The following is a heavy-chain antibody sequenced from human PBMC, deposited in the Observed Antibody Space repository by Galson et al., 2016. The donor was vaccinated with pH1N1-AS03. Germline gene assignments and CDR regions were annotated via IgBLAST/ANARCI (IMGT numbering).Heavy chain of an antibody. Sequence: ETLSLTCSVSSGSITTHYWSWIRQSPGKGLQWIACVRPSGTPDCTPFPDSRVTTAVDTSKNQFSLTLTSVTATDTAVYYCARGAREGYNFHKRGGYFDYWGLGRLATVSS. D-gene: IGHD5-24*01. CDR3: ARGAREGYNFHKRGGYFDY. J-gene: IGHJ4*02. V-gene: IGHV4-4*08. CDR2: VRPSGTP. CDR1: SGSITTHY.